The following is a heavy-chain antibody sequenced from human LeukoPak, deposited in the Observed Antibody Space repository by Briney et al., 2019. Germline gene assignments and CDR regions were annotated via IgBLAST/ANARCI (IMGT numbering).Heavy chain of an antibody. D-gene: IGHD6-19*01. J-gene: IGHJ1*01. CDR2: INTNTGNP. CDR1: GYTFTSYA. Sequence: ASVKVSCKASGYTFTSYAMNWVRQAPGQGLEWMGWINTNTGNPTYAQGFTGRFVFSLDTSVSTAYLQISSLKAEDTAVYYCARDLGMLGSGWWSAEYFQHWGQGTLVTVSS. CDR3: ARDLGMLGSGWWSAEYFQH. V-gene: IGHV7-4-1*02.